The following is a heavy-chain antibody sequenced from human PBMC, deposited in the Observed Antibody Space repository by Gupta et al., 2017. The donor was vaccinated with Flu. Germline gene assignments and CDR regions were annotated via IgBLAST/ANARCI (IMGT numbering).Heavy chain of an antibody. CDR3: ARGYAIFASSYYYYMDV. CDR1: GGSFSGYY. Sequence: QVQLQQWGAGLLKPSETLSLTCAVYGGSFSGYYWSWIRQPPGKGLEWIGEINHSGSTNYKSSLKSRVTISVDTPKNQFSLKLSSVTAADTAVYYCARGYAIFASSYYYYMDVWGKGTTVTVSS. CDR2: INHSGST. D-gene: IGHD3-3*01. V-gene: IGHV4-34*01. J-gene: IGHJ6*03.